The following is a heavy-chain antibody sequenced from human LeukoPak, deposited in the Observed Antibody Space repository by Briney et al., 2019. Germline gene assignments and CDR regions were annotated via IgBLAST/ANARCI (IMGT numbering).Heavy chain of an antibody. CDR1: GYRFTDDY. CDR3: APTSEAYTSNWSV. V-gene: IGHV1-2*02. CDR2: INPDTDFT. J-gene: IGHJ4*02. D-gene: IGHD3-16*01. Sequence: ASVKVSCKTSGYRFTDDYIHWVRQAPGQGLEWMGWINPDTDFTNYAPKLRGRVIMTRDTSISTAYMEVRRLTFDDTAIYYCAPTSEAYTSNWSVWGQGTLVTVSS.